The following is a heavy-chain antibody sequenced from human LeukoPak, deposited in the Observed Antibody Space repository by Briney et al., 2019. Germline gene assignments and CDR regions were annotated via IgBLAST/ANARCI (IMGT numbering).Heavy chain of an antibody. Sequence: SETLSLTCAVSADSISSGGYSWSWIRQPAGKGLEWIGRIHTSGSTNYNPSLKSRVTMSVDTSKNQFSLKLSSVTAADTAVYYCARDQYYYDSSGYLTFDYWGQGTLVTVSS. CDR2: IHTSGST. V-gene: IGHV4-61*02. CDR1: ADSISSGGYS. D-gene: IGHD3-22*01. CDR3: ARDQYYYDSSGYLTFDY. J-gene: IGHJ4*02.